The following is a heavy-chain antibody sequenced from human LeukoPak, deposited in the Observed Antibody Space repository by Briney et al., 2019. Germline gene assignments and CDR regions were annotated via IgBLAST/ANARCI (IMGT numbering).Heavy chain of an antibody. CDR1: GVSLTTRGMC. D-gene: IGHD3-22*01. CDR3: ARPYHFDRGGYLYYFDS. CDR2: IDWNDDK. V-gene: IGHV2-70*01. Sequence: SGPTLVNPTQTLTLTCTFSGVSLTTRGMCVSWIRQPPGKALDWITLIDWNDDKYYSTPMQTRLTMSKDTSKNQVVLTMTNMEPVDTATYCCARPYHFDRGGYLYYFDSWGEGTLVSV. J-gene: IGHJ4*02.